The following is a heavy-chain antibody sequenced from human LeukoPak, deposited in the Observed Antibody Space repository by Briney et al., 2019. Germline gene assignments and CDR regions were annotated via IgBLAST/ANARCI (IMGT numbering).Heavy chain of an antibody. CDR2: IYSGGST. J-gene: IGHJ6*02. Sequence: PGGSLRLSCAASGFTVSSNYMSWVRQAPGKGLEWVSVIYSGGSTYYADSVKGRFTISRDNSKNTLYLQMNSLRDEDTAVYYCARDLGDNPYYYGMDVWGQGTTVTVSS. D-gene: IGHD3-16*01. V-gene: IGHV3-53*01. CDR1: GFTVSSNY. CDR3: ARDLGDNPYYYGMDV.